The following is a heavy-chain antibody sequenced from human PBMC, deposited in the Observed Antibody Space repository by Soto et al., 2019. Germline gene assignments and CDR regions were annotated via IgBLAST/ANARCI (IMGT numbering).Heavy chain of an antibody. CDR3: ARGGDIVAGGFDY. D-gene: IGHD5-12*01. V-gene: IGHV4-30-2*01. CDR1: GGSISSGGYS. Sequence: QLQLQESGSGLVKPSQTLSLTCAVSGGSISSGGYSWSWIRQPPGQGLEWIGYIYHSGSTYYNPSLTSRVTISVDRSKNQFSLKLSSVTAADTAVYYCARGGDIVAGGFDYWGQGTLVTVSS. CDR2: IYHSGST. J-gene: IGHJ4*02.